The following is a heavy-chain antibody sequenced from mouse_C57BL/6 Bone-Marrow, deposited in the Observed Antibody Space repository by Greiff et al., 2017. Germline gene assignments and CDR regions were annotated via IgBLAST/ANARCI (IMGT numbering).Heavy chain of an antibody. CDR3: ARSIYGSLDY. D-gene: IGHD1-1*01. CDR1: GFTFSDYY. V-gene: IGHV5-12*01. CDR2: ISNGGGST. J-gene: IGHJ2*01. Sequence: EVQVVESGGGLVQPGGSLKLSCAASGFTFSDYYMYWVRQTPEKRLEWVAYISNGGGSTYYPDTVKGRFTISRDNAKNTLYLQMSRLKSEDTAMYYCARSIYGSLDYWGQGTTLTVSS.